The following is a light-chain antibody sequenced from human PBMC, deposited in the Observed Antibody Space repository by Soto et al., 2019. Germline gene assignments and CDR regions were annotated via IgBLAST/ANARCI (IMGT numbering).Light chain of an antibody. J-gene: IGKJ5*01. Sequence: EIVLTQSPGTLSLSPGEGATLSCRASQSVGSTYLAWYQQGPGQAPRLLIYSTSSRATGIPDRFSGSGSGTDFTLTISRLEPEDFAVYYCQHFAGSLFTFGQGTRLEIK. V-gene: IGKV3-20*01. CDR2: STS. CDR1: QSVGSTY. CDR3: QHFAGSLFT.